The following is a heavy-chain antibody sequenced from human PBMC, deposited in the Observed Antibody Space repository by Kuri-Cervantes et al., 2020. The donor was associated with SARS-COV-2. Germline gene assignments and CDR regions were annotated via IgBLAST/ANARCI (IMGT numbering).Heavy chain of an antibody. CDR2: INHSGST. J-gene: IGHJ4*02. CDR1: SGSFSDYY. D-gene: IGHD4-17*01. V-gene: IGHV4-34*01. CDR3: ARHVVTVIYFDY. Sequence: SETLSLTCAVYSGSFSDYYWSWIRQPPGRGLEWIGEINHSGSTNYNPSLKSRVTISVDTSKNQFSLKLSSVTAADTAVYYCARHVVTVIYFDYWGQGTLVTVSS.